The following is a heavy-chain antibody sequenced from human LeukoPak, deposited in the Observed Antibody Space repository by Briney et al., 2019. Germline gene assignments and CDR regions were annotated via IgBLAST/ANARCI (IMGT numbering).Heavy chain of an antibody. CDR3: VRSFSGTHFES. CDR1: GGSISSYY. Sequence: SETLSLTCTVSGGSISSYYWNWIRQPPGKGLEWIGFIYYTGGTNYSPSLKSRVTISEETSKNQISLKLSSVTAADTAVYYCVRSFSGTHFESWGQGTLVTVPS. CDR2: IYYTGGT. V-gene: IGHV4-59*01. J-gene: IGHJ4*02. D-gene: IGHD5-12*01.